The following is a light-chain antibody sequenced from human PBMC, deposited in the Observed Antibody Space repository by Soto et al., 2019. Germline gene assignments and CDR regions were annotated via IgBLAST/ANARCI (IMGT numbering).Light chain of an antibody. CDR2: GTS. V-gene: IGKV3-20*01. CDR3: QQYGSSLFT. CDR1: QSVSSKY. Sequence: EIVLTQSPGTLSLSPGERATLSCRASQSVSSKYLAWYQQKPGQAPRVLIYGTSIRASGVPERFSGGGSGTDFALTIARLEPEDFAVYYCQQYGSSLFTFGPGTKVDFK. J-gene: IGKJ3*01.